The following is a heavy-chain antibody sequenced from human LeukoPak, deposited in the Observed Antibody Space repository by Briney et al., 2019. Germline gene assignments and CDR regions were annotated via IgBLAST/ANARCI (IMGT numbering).Heavy chain of an antibody. CDR3: ARHVYGDSFDY. J-gene: IGHJ4*02. CDR1: GGSINSYS. D-gene: IGHD4-17*01. V-gene: IGHV4-59*08. CDR2: FYNSRST. Sequence: SETLSLTCTVSGGSINSYSWSWIRQSPGKGLEWIGYFYNSRSTSYNPSLKSRVTISVDTSKNQFSLKLSSVTAANTAVYYCARHVYGDSFDYWGQGTLVTVSS.